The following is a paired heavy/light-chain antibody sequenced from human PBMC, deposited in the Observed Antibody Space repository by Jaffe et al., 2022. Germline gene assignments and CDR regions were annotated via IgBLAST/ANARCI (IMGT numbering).Light chain of an antibody. CDR2: AAS. V-gene: IGKV1-9*01. J-gene: IGKJ4*01. CDR1: QGISSY. Sequence: DIQLTQSPSFLSASVGDRVTITCRASQGISSYLAWYQQKPGKAPKLLIYAASTLQSGVPSRFSGSGSGTEFTLTISSLQPEDFATYYCQQLNSYLFGGGTKVEIK. CDR3: QQLNSYL.
Heavy chain of an antibody. J-gene: IGHJ3*02. Sequence: QLQLQESGPGLVKPSETLSLTCTVSGGSISSSSYYWGWIRQPPGKGLEWIGSIYYSGSTYYNPSLKSRVTISVDTSKNQFSLKLSSVTAADTAVYYCAFLNWGWTDAFDIWGQGTMVTVSS. V-gene: IGHV4-39*01. CDR3: AFLNWGWTDAFDI. CDR2: IYYSGST. D-gene: IGHD7-27*01. CDR1: GGSISSSSYY.